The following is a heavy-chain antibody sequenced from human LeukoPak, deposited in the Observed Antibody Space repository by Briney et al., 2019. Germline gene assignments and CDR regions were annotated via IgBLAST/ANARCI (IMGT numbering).Heavy chain of an antibody. CDR3: ARRGSMVRGDFYYMDA. D-gene: IGHD3-10*01. CDR2: INPNGGST. CDR1: GYTFSGYY. V-gene: IGHV1-46*01. J-gene: IGHJ6*03. Sequence: ASVKVSCKASGYTFSGYYIHWVRQAPGQGLEWMGIINPNGGSTSYAQKFQGRVTMTRDMSTSTVYMELSSLRSDDTAVYYCARRGSMVRGDFYYMDAWGQGTTVTVSS.